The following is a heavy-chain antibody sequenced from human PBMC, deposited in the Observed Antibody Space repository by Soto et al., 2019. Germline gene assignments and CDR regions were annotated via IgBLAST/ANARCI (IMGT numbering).Heavy chain of an antibody. V-gene: IGHV3-9*01. J-gene: IGHJ6*02. CDR1: GFTFDDYA. CDR2: ISWNSGSI. D-gene: IGHD6-6*01. CDR3: AKDLAARPYYYGIDV. Sequence: EVQLVESGGGLVQPGRSLRLSCAASGFTFDDYAMHWVRQAPGKGLEWVSGISWNSGSIGYADSVKGRFTISRDNAKNSLYLQMNSLRAEDTALYYCAKDLAARPYYYGIDVWGQGTTVTVSS.